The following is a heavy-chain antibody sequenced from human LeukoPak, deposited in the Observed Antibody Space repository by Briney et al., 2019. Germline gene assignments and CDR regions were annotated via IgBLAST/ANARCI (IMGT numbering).Heavy chain of an antibody. J-gene: IGHJ4*02. CDR2: IYPGDSDT. CDR1: GYSFTTYW. D-gene: IGHD2-15*01. CDR3: ARARYCSGGNSYAEY. Sequence: GELIKISCKGSGYSFTTYWIGWVRQMPGKGLEWMGIIYPGDSDTRYSPSFQGQVTISADKSISTAYLQWSSLKASDTAMYYCARARYCSGGNSYAEYWGQGTLATVSS. V-gene: IGHV5-51*01.